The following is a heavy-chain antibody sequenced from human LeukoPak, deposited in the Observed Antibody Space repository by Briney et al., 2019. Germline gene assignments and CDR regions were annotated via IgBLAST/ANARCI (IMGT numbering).Heavy chain of an antibody. J-gene: IGHJ5*02. Sequence: SVKVSCKASGYTFIVYYMRWVRQAPGQRLEWMGWINPNTGDTNYAQKFQGRVTITRDTSMSTAYMELSRLRPDDTAVYYCARGYDSSSYNWFYPSGQGTLGTVSS. CDR3: ARGYDSSSYNWFYP. CDR2: INPNTGDT. CDR1: GYTFIVYY. V-gene: IGHV1-2*02. D-gene: IGHD3-22*01.